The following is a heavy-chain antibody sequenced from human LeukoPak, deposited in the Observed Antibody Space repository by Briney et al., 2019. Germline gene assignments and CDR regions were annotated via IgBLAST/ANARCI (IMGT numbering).Heavy chain of an antibody. V-gene: IGHV1-8*03. J-gene: IGHJ6*03. D-gene: IGHD1-1*01. CDR1: GYTFTNYD. CDR2: MNPNSGTT. Sequence: ASVKVSCKASGYTFTNYDINWVRQATGQGLEWMGWMNPNSGTTGYAQKFLGRVTITRNTYISTTYMELSSLRSEDTAVYYCARGRSPGTSMEYYYYMDVWGKGTTVTVSS. CDR3: ARGRSPGTSMEYYYYMDV.